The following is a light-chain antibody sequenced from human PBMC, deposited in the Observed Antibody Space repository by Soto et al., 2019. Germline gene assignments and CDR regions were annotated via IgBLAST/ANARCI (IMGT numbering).Light chain of an antibody. V-gene: IGKV3-20*01. CDR3: QQDGSSPFT. CDR1: QSVSSSY. Sequence: EIVLTQSPGTLSLSPGERATLSCRASQSVSSSYLAWYQQKPGQAPRLLIYGASSRATGIPDRFSGSGSGTDFTLTISRLDAEYFAVYYRQQDGSSPFTFGPGTKVDIK. CDR2: GAS. J-gene: IGKJ3*01.